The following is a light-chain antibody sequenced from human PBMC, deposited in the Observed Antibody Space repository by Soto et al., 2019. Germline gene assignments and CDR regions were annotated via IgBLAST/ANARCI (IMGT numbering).Light chain of an antibody. CDR1: SSNIGSNT. J-gene: IGLJ3*02. CDR3: AAWDDSLNGPL. CDR2: SNN. Sequence: QSVLTQPPSASGTPGQRVTISCSGSSSNIGSNTVNWYQQLPGTAPTLLIYSNNQRPSGVPDRFSGSKSGTSASLAVNGLQSGDEADYCCAAWDDSLNGPLFGGGTKLTVL. V-gene: IGLV1-44*01.